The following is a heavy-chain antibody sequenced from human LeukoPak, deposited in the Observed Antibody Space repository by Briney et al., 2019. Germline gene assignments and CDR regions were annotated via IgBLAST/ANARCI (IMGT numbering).Heavy chain of an antibody. CDR1: GGSINSSPYY. V-gene: IGHV4-39*07. Sequence: SETLSLTCTVSGGSINSSPYYWGWIRQPPGTGLEWIGSIYYSGTTHYNPSLESRVTISVDTSKNQFSLKLASVTAADTAIYYCAKGAGGFSYYNWFDPWGQGTLVTVSS. CDR2: IYYSGTT. CDR3: AKGAGGFSYYNWFDP. J-gene: IGHJ5*02. D-gene: IGHD5-18*01.